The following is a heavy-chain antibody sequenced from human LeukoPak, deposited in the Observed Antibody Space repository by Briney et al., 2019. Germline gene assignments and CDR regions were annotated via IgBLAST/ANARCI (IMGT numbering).Heavy chain of an antibody. V-gene: IGHV4-59*01. J-gene: IGHJ3*02. Sequence: PSETLSLTCTVSGVSISSYYWSWLRQPPGKGLEWLGYIYYSGSTNYNPSLKSRVTISVDTSKNHFSLKLSSVTAADTAVYYCARDVYYYDSSHSRAFDSWGQGTMVTVSS. CDR3: ARDVYYYDSSHSRAFDS. D-gene: IGHD3-22*01. CDR1: GVSISSYY. CDR2: IYYSGST.